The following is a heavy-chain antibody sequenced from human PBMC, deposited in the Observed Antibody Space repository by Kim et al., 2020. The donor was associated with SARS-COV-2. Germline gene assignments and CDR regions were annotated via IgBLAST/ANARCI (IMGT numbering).Heavy chain of an antibody. V-gene: IGHV1-69*13. CDR3: ARAGGARPTSYYDSSGYSNWFDP. J-gene: IGHJ5*02. D-gene: IGHD3-22*01. Sequence: SVKVSCKASGGTFSSYAISWVRQAPGQGLEWMGGIIPIFGTANYAQKFQGRVTITADESTSTAYMELSSLRSEDTAVYYCARAGGARPTSYYDSSGYSNWFDPWGQGTLVTVSS. CDR1: GGTFSSYA. CDR2: IIPIFGTA.